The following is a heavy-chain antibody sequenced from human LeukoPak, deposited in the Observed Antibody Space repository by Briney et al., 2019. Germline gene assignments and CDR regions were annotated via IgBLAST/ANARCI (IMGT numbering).Heavy chain of an antibody. CDR2: RNPNSGNT. D-gene: IGHD6-19*01. V-gene: IGHV1-8*01. J-gene: IGHJ6*03. CDR3: ARGGRGWAPYYYYYMDV. CDR1: GYTFTSYD. Sequence: ASVKVSCKASGYTFTSYDSNWVRQATGQGLEWMVWRNPNSGNTGYSQKFQGRVTITRNTSISPAYMALRSLRPEAPAVYSCARGGRGWAPYYYYYMDVWGKGTTVTVSS.